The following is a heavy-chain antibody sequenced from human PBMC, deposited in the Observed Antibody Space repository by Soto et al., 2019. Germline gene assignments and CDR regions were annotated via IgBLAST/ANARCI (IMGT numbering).Heavy chain of an antibody. Sequence: ASVKVSFKACGYTFSGYYIHWLRQAPGQGLEWMGWINPKSGGTNYAQKFQGRVTMTRDTSISTAYMELSRLRSDDTAVYYCARTAGYSSGWYFGSEYYFDYWGQGTLVTVSS. CDR3: ARTAGYSSGWYFGSEYYFDY. J-gene: IGHJ4*02. CDR2: INPKSGGT. V-gene: IGHV1-2*02. D-gene: IGHD6-19*01. CDR1: GYTFSGYY.